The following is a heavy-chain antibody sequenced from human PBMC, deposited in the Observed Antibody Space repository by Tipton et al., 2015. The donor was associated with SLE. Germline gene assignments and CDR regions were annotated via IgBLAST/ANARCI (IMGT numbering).Heavy chain of an antibody. CDR3: ARGGYYDILTGYYNYYYYGMDV. CDR1: GGSFSGYY. V-gene: IGHV4-34*01. D-gene: IGHD3-9*01. CDR2: INHSGST. J-gene: IGHJ6*02. Sequence: TLSLTCAVYGGSFSGYYWSWIRQPPGKGLEWIGEINHSGSTNYNPSLKSRVTISVDTSKNQFSLKLSSVTAADTAVYYCARGGYYDILTGYYNYYYYGMDVWGQGTTVTVSS.